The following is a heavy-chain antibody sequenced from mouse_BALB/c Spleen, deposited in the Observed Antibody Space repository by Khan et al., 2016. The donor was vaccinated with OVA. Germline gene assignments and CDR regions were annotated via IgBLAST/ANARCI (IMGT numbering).Heavy chain of an antibody. CDR3: ASDGDWYFDV. V-gene: IGHV9-3-1*01. Sequence: QIQLVQSGPELKKPGETVKISCKASGYTFTNYGMNWVKQAPGKGLKWMGWINTYTEEPTYADDFKGRFAFSVENSASTAYLQINNLTNEDTATYFCASDGDWYFDVWGEGTTVTVSS. CDR1: GYTFTNYG. D-gene: IGHD1-1*02. J-gene: IGHJ1*01. CDR2: INTYTEEP.